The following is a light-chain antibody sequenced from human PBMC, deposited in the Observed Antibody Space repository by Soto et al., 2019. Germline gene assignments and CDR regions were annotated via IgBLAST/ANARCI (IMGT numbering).Light chain of an antibody. Sequence: QSALTQPASVSGSPGQSITISCTGTSSDVGGYNYVSWYQQHPGKAPKLMIYDVSNRPSGVSNRFSGSKSGNTASLTISGLQAQDEADYYCSSYTSSSNLHVFGSGTKLTVL. CDR3: SSYTSSSNLHV. J-gene: IGLJ1*01. CDR2: DVS. V-gene: IGLV2-14*01. CDR1: SSDVGGYNY.